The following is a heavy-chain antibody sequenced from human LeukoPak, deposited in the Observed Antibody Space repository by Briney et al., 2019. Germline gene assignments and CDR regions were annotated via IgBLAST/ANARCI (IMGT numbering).Heavy chain of an antibody. V-gene: IGHV3-48*04. D-gene: IGHD1-26*01. J-gene: IGHJ4*02. Sequence: GGSLRLSCAASGFTFSSYSMNWVRQAPGKGLEWVSYISSSSSTIYYADSVKGRFTISRDNAKNTLFLQMNSLRAEDTAVYYCTRDTFGGRDYWGQGTLVTVSS. CDR3: TRDTFGGRDY. CDR1: GFTFSSYS. CDR2: ISSSSSTI.